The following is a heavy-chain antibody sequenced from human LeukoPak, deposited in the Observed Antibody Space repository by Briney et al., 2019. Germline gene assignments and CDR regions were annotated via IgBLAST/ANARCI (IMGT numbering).Heavy chain of an antibody. V-gene: IGHV5-51*01. J-gene: IGHJ3*02. CDR2: IYPGDSDT. D-gene: IGHD6-19*01. CDR1: GYSFTSYW. Sequence: ESLKISCKGSGYSFTSYWIGWVRQMPGKGLEWMGIIYPGDSDTRYSPSFQGQVTISADKSISTAYLQWSSLKASDTAMYYCARSIAVAGTGYAYDAFDIWGQGTMVTVSS. CDR3: ARSIAVAGTGYAYDAFDI.